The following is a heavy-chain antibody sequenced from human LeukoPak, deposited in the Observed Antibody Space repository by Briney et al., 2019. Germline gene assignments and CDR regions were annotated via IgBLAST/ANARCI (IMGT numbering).Heavy chain of an antibody. V-gene: IGHV3-53*01. CDR2: FYSGGET. CDR3: ARGGGAYCGGDCRRTIDH. Sequence: PGGSLRLSCVVSGFTVSSNYMSWVRQAPGKGLEWVSVFYSGGETYYADSVKGRFTFSRDTSKNTLFRQMDSLRAEDTAVYYCARGGGAYCGGDCRRTIDHWGQGTLVTVSS. CDR1: GFTVSSNY. J-gene: IGHJ4*02. D-gene: IGHD2-21*02.